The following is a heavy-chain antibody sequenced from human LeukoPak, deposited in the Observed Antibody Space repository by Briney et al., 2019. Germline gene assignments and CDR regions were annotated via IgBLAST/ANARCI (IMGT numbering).Heavy chain of an antibody. CDR1: GYTFTGYY. Sequence: AASVKVSCKASGYTFTGYYMHWVRQAPGQGLEWMGWINPNSGGTNYAQKFQGWVTMTRDTSISTAYMELSRLRSDDTAVYYCASTRAAAGPSYGMDVWGKGTTVTVSS. V-gene: IGHV1-2*04. D-gene: IGHD6-13*01. CDR3: ASTRAAAGPSYGMDV. CDR2: INPNSGGT. J-gene: IGHJ6*04.